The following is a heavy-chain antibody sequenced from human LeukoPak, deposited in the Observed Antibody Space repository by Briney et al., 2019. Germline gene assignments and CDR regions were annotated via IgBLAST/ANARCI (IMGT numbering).Heavy chain of an antibody. CDR3: ARQGGFASSAGV. CDR2: IYYSGGT. V-gene: IGHV4-59*08. D-gene: IGHD2-2*01. J-gene: IGHJ6*04. Sequence: PSETLSLTCTVSGGSITSYYWSWIRQPPGKGLEWIGYIYYSGGTNYNPSLKSRVTISVDTSKNQFSLKLSSVTAADTAVYFCARQGGFASSAGVWGKGTTVTVSS. CDR1: GGSITSYY.